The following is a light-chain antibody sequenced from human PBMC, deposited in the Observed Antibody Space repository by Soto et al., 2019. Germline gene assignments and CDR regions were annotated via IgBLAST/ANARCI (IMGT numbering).Light chain of an antibody. CDR1: QSVRSGY. J-gene: IGKJ4*01. V-gene: IGKV3-20*01. CDR3: QQYGSSPLT. CDR2: GAS. Sequence: EIVLTQSPGTLSLSPGERATLSCRASQSVRSGYLAWYQQKPGQATRLLIYGASSRATGIPDRFSGSGSESDFTLTISRLEPEDFAVYYCQQYGSSPLTFGGGTKVEIK.